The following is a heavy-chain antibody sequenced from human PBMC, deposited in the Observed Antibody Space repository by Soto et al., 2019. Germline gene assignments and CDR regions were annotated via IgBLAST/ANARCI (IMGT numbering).Heavy chain of an antibody. CDR3: AADDSVASANVDY. CDR1: GFTFRITW. CDR2: IRSKADGGTA. J-gene: IGHJ4*02. V-gene: IGHV3-15*01. D-gene: IGHD2-15*01. Sequence: EVELVESGGGLVKPGGTLRLSCAASGFTFRITWMSWVRQFPGKGLEWVGRIRSKADGGTADYAASVEGRFTISRDDSKNTLYLQTNSLKTEDTAVYFCAADDSVASANVDYWGQGTLVTVSP.